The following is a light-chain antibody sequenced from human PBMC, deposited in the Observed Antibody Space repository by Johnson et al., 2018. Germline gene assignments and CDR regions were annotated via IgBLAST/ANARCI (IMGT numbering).Light chain of an antibody. J-gene: IGLJ1*01. CDR3: GTWDSSLSAGNV. CDR2: ENH. Sequence: SVLTQPPSVSAAPGQKVTISCSGSSSNIGNNYVSWYQQLPETAPKLLIYENHKRPSGIPDRFSGSTSGPSPPLCLTRPTTGGEDDYYCGTWDSSLSAGNVFGTGTKVTVL. V-gene: IGLV1-51*02. CDR1: SSNIGNNY.